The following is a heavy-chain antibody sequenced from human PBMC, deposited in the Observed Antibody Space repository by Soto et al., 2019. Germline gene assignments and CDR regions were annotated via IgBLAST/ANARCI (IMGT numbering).Heavy chain of an antibody. J-gene: IGHJ4*02. V-gene: IGHV1-69*13. Sequence: GASVKVSCKASGGTFSSYAISWVRQAPGQGLEWMGGIIPIFGTANYAQKFQGRVTITADESTSTAYMELSSLRSEDTAVYYCARGWDDFWSGYFDYWGQGTLVTVSS. D-gene: IGHD3-3*01. CDR1: GGTFSSYA. CDR3: ARGWDDFWSGYFDY. CDR2: IIPIFGTA.